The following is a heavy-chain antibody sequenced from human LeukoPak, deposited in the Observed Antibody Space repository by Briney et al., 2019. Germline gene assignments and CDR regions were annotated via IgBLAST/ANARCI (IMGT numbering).Heavy chain of an antibody. CDR1: GGSFSGYY. J-gene: IGHJ6*03. CDR3: ARSVRSNYYYYHMDV. Sequence: PSETLSLTCAVYGGSFSGYYWSWIRQPPGKGLEWIGEINHSGSTNYNPSLKSRVTISVDTSKNQFSLKLSSVTAADTAVYYCARSVRSNYYYYHMDVWGKGTTVTVSS. V-gene: IGHV4-34*01. CDR2: INHSGST. D-gene: IGHD4-17*01.